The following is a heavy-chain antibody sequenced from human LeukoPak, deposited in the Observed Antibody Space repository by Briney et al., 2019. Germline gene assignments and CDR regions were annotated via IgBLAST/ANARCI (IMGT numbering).Heavy chain of an antibody. D-gene: IGHD1-1*01. CDR1: GGTFSSYA. V-gene: IGHV1-69*13. J-gene: IGHJ6*02. Sequence: SVKVSCKASGGTFSSYAISWVRQAPGQGLEWMGRIIPIFGTANYAQKFQGRVTITADESTSTAYMELSSLRSEDTAVYYCAARTDYYYYYGMDVWGQGTTVTVSS. CDR3: AARTDYYYYYGMDV. CDR2: IIPIFGTA.